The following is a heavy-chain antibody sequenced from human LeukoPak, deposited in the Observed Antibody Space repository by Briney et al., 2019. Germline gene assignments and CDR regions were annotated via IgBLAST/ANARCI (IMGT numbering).Heavy chain of an antibody. J-gene: IGHJ4*02. Sequence: SETLSLTCTVSGGSITTDYWGWIRQPPGKGLEWIGYIFYSGSAHYNPSLESRLTISLDTSRNQLSLRLTSVTAADTAVYYCAGQGTSGFYYFDYWGLGTLVPVSS. V-gene: IGHV4-59*08. CDR3: AGQGTSGFYYFDY. D-gene: IGHD1/OR15-1a*01. CDR1: GGSITTDY. CDR2: IFYSGSA.